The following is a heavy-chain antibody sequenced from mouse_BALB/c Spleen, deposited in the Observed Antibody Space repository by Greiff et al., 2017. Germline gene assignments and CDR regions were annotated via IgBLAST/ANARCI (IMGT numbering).Heavy chain of an antibody. Sequence: QVQLQQSGAELVRPGTSVKVSCKASGYAFTNYLIEWVKQRPEQGLEWIGVINPGSGGTNYNEKFKGKATLTADKSSITAYMQLSSLTSDDSAVDFCARGETYFDYWGQGTTLTVSS. CDR2: INPGSGGT. CDR3: ARGETYFDY. J-gene: IGHJ2*01. V-gene: IGHV1-54*01. CDR1: GYAFTNYL.